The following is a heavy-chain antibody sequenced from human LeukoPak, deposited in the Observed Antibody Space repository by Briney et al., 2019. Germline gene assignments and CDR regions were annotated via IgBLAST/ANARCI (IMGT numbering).Heavy chain of an antibody. Sequence: GGSLRLSCAGSGYSFDEYAMHWVRQAPGKGLEWVSGINWKSDKIGYADSVKGRFTISRDNSKNSLYLQMNRLRVEDTALYYCAKDRYCTSSSCPIDYWGQGTMVIVSS. CDR1: GYSFDEYA. D-gene: IGHD2-2*01. CDR2: INWKSDKI. J-gene: IGHJ4*02. V-gene: IGHV3-9*01. CDR3: AKDRYCTSSSCPIDY.